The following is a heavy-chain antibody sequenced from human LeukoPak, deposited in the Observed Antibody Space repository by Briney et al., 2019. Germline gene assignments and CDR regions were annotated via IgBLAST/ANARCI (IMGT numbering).Heavy chain of an antibody. CDR2: ISAYNGNT. V-gene: IGHV1-18*01. J-gene: IGHJ4*02. Sequence: ASVKVSRKASGYTFTSYGISWVRQAPGQGLEWMGWISAYNGNTNYAQKLQGRVTMTTDTSTSTAYMELRSLRSDDTVVYYCAREKYYGSIDYWGQGTLVTVSS. CDR3: AREKYYGSIDY. D-gene: IGHD3-10*01. CDR1: GYTFTSYG.